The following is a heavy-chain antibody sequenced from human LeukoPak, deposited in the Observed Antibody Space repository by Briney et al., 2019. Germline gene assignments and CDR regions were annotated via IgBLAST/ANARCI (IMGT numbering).Heavy chain of an antibody. CDR3: ARDEEWLVLGPNWFDP. V-gene: IGHV3-11*04. J-gene: IGHJ5*02. CDR1: GFTFSDYY. CDR2: ISSSGSTI. D-gene: IGHD6-19*01. Sequence: PGGSLRLSCAASGFTFSDYYMSWIRQAPGKGLEWVSYISSSGSTIYYADSVKGRFTISRDNAKNSLYLQMNSLRAEDTAVYYCARDEEWLVLGPNWFDPWGQGTLVTVSS.